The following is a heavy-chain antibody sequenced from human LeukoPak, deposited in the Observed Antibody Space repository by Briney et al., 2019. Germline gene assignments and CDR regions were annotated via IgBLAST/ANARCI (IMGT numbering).Heavy chain of an antibody. J-gene: IGHJ6*02. CDR3: ARYCSYGSPNYGMDV. V-gene: IGHV4-59*01. D-gene: IGHD5-18*01. CDR1: GGSISSYY. CDR2: IYYSGST. Sequence: SETLSLTCTVSGGSISSYYWSWIRQPPGKGLEWIGYIYYSGSTNYNPSLKSRVTISVDTSKNQFSLKLSSVTAADTAVYYCARYCSYGSPNYGMDVWGQGTTVTVSS.